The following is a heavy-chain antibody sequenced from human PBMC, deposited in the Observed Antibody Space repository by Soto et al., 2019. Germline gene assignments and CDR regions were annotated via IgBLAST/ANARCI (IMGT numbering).Heavy chain of an antibody. Sequence: PGGSLRLSCAASGFTFSSYCIHWVRQAPCKGLQWLEVISYDGINKYYADSVKGRFTISRDNSKKTLYLKMNSLRAEDTAVYYCAKDAYPIVLVVDAYFDCSGQVTLVTL. CDR1: GFTFSSYC. D-gene: IGHD2-15*01. CDR3: AKDAYPIVLVVDAYFDC. V-gene: IGHV3-30*18. CDR2: ISYDGINK. J-gene: IGHJ4*02.